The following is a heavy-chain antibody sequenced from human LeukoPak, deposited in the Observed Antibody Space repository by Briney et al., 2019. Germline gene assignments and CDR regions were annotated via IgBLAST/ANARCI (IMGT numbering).Heavy chain of an antibody. J-gene: IGHJ3*02. Sequence: ASVKVSCKASGYTFTSYGIRWVRQAPGQGLEWMGWINPNSGGTNYAQKFQGRVTMTRDTSISTAYMELSRLRSDDTAVYYCRTLRRTDDAFDIWGQGTMVTVSS. CDR3: RTLRRTDDAFDI. CDR2: INPNSGGT. D-gene: IGHD1-1*01. V-gene: IGHV1-2*02. CDR1: GYTFTSYG.